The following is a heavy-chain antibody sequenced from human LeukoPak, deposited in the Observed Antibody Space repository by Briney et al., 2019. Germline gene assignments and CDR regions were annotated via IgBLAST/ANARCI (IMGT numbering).Heavy chain of an antibody. D-gene: IGHD5-24*01. V-gene: IGHV1-58*02. CDR2: IVVGSGNT. J-gene: IGHJ4*02. Sequence: SVKVSCKASGFTFTSSAMQWVRQARGQRLERIGWIVVGSGNTNYAQKFQERVTITRDMSTSTAYMELSSLRSEDTAVYYCAAKDGYNRNRYYFDYWGQGTLVTVSS. CDR3: AAKDGYNRNRYYFDY. CDR1: GFTFTSSA.